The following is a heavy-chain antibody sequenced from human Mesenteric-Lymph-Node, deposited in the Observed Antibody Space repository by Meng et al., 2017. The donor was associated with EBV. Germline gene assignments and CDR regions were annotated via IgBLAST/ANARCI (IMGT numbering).Heavy chain of an antibody. Sequence: QVQLQEPGPGLVKPSQTLSLTCAVSGDSIINGGHYWTWIRQPPGKGLEWIGYIYRTGSTDYNPSLNSRVSISIDTSKNQFSLRLTSVTAADTAVYYCARDSGITVTNSFDYWGQGALVTVSS. CDR2: IYRTGST. V-gene: IGHV4-61*08. CDR3: ARDSGITVTNSFDY. CDR1: GDSIINGGHY. J-gene: IGHJ4*02. D-gene: IGHD1-20*01.